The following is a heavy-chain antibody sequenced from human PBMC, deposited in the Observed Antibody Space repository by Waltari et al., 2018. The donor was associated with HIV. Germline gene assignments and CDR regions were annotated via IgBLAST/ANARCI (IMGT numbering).Heavy chain of an antibody. CDR2: IKSKNDGGTI. Sequence: EVHLVESGGGLVKPGGSLRVSCTVSGFTFINAWMSWVRQAPGKGREWLGRIKSKNDGGTIDYAAPVKDRFTILRDDSKHTLYLEMSSRKIEDTGIYYCGTDAVAVPLDTAYWGQGTLVTVSS. V-gene: IGHV3-15*01. D-gene: IGHD2-21*01. CDR1: GFTFINAW. J-gene: IGHJ4*02. CDR3: GTDAVAVPLDTAY.